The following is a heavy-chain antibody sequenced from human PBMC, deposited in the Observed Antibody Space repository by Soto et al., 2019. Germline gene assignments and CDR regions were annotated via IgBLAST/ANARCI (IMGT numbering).Heavy chain of an antibody. CDR1: GFTFSSYA. CDR3: AKDRGYSSAWYEYFDY. D-gene: IGHD6-13*01. CDR2: ISGSGGRT. V-gene: IGHV3-23*01. Sequence: EVQLLESGGGLVQPGGSLRLSCAASGFTFSSYAMSWVRQAPGKGLEWVSGISGSGGRTYYTDSVKGRFTISRDNFKNTLFLQMNSLIAEDTAIYYCAKDRGYSSAWYEYFDYWGQGTLVTVSS. J-gene: IGHJ4*02.